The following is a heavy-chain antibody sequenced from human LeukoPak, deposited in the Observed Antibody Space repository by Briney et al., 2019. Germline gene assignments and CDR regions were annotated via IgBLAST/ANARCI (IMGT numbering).Heavy chain of an antibody. Sequence: GRSLRLSCAASGFTFSSYGMHWVRQAPGKGLEWVAFISYDGGNKYYADSVKGRFTISRDNSKNTLYLQMNSLRAEDTAVYYCARGQYYDSSGYYVYWGQGTLVTVSS. V-gene: IGHV3-30-3*01. CDR3: ARGQYYDSSGYYVY. J-gene: IGHJ4*02. CDR1: GFTFSSYG. CDR2: ISYDGGNK. D-gene: IGHD3-22*01.